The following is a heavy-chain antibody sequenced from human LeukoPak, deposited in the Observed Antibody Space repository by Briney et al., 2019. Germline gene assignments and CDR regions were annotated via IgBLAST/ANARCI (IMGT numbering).Heavy chain of an antibody. Sequence: QTGGSLRLSCAASGFTFSSYAMSWVRQARGKGLEWVSAISGSGGSTYYADSVKGRFTISRDNSKNTLYLQMTTLRAEDTAVYYCARDADTSEFFSWLDLWGQGTLVTVSS. J-gene: IGHJ5*02. V-gene: IGHV3-23*01. CDR3: ARDADTSEFFSWLDL. D-gene: IGHD3-22*01. CDR1: GFTFSSYA. CDR2: ISGSGGST.